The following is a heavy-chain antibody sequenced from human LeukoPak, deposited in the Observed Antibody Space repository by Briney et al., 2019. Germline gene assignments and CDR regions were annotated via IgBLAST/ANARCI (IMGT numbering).Heavy chain of an antibody. J-gene: IGHJ6*02. D-gene: IGHD2-2*01. CDR1: GDSLSSYY. CDR2: IYTSGST. CDR3: AVVPAPDYGMDV. Sequence: SETLSLTCTVSGDSLSSYYWSWIRQPAGKGLEWIGRIYTSGSTNYNPSLKSRITMSVDTSKNQFSLKLNSVTAADTAVYYCAVVPAPDYGMDVWGQGTTVTVSS. V-gene: IGHV4-4*07.